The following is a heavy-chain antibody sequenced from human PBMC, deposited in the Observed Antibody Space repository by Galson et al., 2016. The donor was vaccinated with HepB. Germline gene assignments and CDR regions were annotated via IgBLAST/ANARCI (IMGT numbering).Heavy chain of an antibody. J-gene: IGHJ4*02. CDR3: ARLTGLQFLEWIIRGAFDY. CDR1: GGSFSGYY. Sequence: SETLSLTCAVYGGSFSGYYWSWIRQPPGKGLEWIGEINHSGSTHYNPSLKSRVTISVDTSKNQFSLKLSSVTAADTAVYYCARLTGLQFLEWIIRGAFDYWGQGTLVTVSS. D-gene: IGHD3-3*01. V-gene: IGHV4-34*01. CDR2: INHSGST.